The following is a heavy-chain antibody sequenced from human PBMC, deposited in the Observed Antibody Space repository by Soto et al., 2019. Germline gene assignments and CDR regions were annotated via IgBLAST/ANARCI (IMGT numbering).Heavy chain of an antibody. CDR3: ARSIRGPRRFNGMDV. J-gene: IGHJ6*02. D-gene: IGHD1-20*01. V-gene: IGHV5-51*01. Sequence: GESLKISCKGSGYSFTSYWIGWVRQMPGKGLEWMGIVYPGDSDTRYSPSFQGQVTMSADRSISTAYLQWGSLKASDTAIYYCARSIRGPRRFNGMDVWGQGTTVTVSS. CDR2: VYPGDSDT. CDR1: GYSFTSYW.